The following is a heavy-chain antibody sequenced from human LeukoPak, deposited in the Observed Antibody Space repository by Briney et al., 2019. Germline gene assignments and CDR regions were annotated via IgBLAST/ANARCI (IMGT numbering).Heavy chain of an antibody. CDR3: ARHAGNSGSYFVY. V-gene: IGHV4-59*08. J-gene: IGHJ4*02. CDR1: GGSISSYY. D-gene: IGHD1-26*01. CDR2: IYYSGST. Sequence: SETLSLTCTVSGGSISSYYWSWIRQPPGKGLEWIGYIYYSGSTDYNPSLKSRVTISVDTSKNQFSLKLSSVTAADPAVYYCARHAGNSGSYFVYWGQGTLVTVSS.